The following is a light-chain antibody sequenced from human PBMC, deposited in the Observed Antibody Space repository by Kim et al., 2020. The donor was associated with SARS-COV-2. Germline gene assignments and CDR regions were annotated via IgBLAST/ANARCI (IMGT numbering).Light chain of an antibody. CDR2: KVS. V-gene: IGKV2-30*01. CDR1: QSLVYSDGNTY. CDR3: MQGIHPIT. J-gene: IGKJ5*01. Sequence: DVVMTQSPLSLPVTLGQPASISCRSSQSLVYSDGNTYLNWLQQRPGQSPRRLIYKVSNRYSGVPDRCSGSGSGTDFTLKISRVEAEDVGVYYCMQGIHPITFGQGTRLEIK.